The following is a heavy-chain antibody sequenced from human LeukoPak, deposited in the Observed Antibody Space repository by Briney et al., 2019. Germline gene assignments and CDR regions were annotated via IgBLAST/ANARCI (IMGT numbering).Heavy chain of an antibody. J-gene: IGHJ4*02. CDR1: GFTFAKYA. V-gene: IGHV3-23*01. Sequence: GESLKISCVGSGFTFAKYAMTWVREAPGKGLEWVSVISGSGNVTYYAESVKGRFTTSRDNSKRTLYLQMDSLRADDTAIYYCAKDRAGANWGQGTLVLVSS. CDR3: AKDRAGAN. CDR2: ISGSGNVT.